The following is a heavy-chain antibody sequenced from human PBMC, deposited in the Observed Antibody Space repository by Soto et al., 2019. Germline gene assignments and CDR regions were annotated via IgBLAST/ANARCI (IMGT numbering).Heavy chain of an antibody. CDR3: AKDRMGAGFRVYFDY. V-gene: IGHV3-30*18. D-gene: IGHD3-10*01. CDR2: ISYDGSNK. Sequence: QVQLVESGGGVVQPGRSLRLSCAGSGFTFSSYGMDWVRQAPGKGLEWVAVISYDGSNKYYADSVKGRFTISRDNSKNTLYLQMSSLRPDDTAVYYCAKDRMGAGFRVYFDYWGQGTLVTVSS. CDR1: GFTFSSYG. J-gene: IGHJ4*02.